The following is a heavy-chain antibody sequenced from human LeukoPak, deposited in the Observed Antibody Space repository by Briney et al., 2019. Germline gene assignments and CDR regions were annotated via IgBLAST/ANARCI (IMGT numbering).Heavy chain of an antibody. CDR3: ARDPGHYYYDGGGRQDAFDI. Sequence: SETLSLTCTVSGGSISSSNSYWGWIRQPPGKGLEWIGSISYSGSSHYNPSLRSRATISVDTSKNHFSLKLTSMIAADTAVYYCARDPGHYYYDGGGRQDAFDIWGQGIVVTVSS. CDR1: GGSISSSNSY. V-gene: IGHV4-39*07. J-gene: IGHJ3*02. D-gene: IGHD3-22*01. CDR2: ISYSGSS.